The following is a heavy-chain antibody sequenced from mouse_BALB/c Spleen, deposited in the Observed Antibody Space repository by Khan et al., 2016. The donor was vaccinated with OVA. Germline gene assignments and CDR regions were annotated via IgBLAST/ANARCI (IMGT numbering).Heavy chain of an antibody. J-gene: IGHJ3*01. D-gene: IGHD4-1*01. CDR1: GYTFTSYT. V-gene: IGHV1-4*01. CDR3: AREGTGAWFAY. Sequence: QVQLKQSGAELARPGASVKMSCKASGYTFTSYTMHWVKQRPGQGLEWIGYINPSSGYTNYNQKFRDKATLTADKSSSTAYMQLSSLTSEDSAVYYGAREGTGAWFAYWGQGTLVTVSA. CDR2: INPSSGYT.